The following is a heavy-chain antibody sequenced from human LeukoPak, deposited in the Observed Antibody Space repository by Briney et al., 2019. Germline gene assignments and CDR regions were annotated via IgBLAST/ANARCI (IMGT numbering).Heavy chain of an antibody. Sequence: GASVKVSCKASGYTFTSYYMHWVRQAPGQGLEWMGIINPSGGSTSYAQKFQGRVTMTRDTSTSTVYMELSSLRSEDTAVYYCARPVYSSGWYDAFDIWGKGQWSPSLQ. CDR3: ARPVYSSGWYDAFDI. D-gene: IGHD6-19*01. CDR1: GYTFTSYY. V-gene: IGHV1-46*01. J-gene: IGHJ3*02. CDR2: INPSGGST.